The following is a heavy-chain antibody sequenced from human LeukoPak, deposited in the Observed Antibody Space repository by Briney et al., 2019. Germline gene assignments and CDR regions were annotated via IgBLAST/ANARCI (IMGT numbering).Heavy chain of an antibody. CDR1: GGSISSYY. D-gene: IGHD6-13*01. Sequence: PSETLSLTCTVSGGSISSYYWSWIRQPPGKGLEWIGYIYYSGSTNYNPSLKSRVTISVNTSKNQFSLKLSSLTAADTAVYYCARTARSSWYLYFQHWGQGTLVTVSS. V-gene: IGHV4-59*01. CDR3: ARTARSSWYLYFQH. J-gene: IGHJ1*01. CDR2: IYYSGST.